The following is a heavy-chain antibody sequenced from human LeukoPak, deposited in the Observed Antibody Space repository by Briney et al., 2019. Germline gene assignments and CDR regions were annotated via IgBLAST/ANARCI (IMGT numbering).Heavy chain of an antibody. V-gene: IGHV3-23*01. CDR2: ISGSGGST. Sequence: GGSLRLSCAASGFAFSSYAMSWVRQAPGKGLEWVSAISGSGGSTYYADSVKGRFTISRDNSKNTLYLQMNSLRAEDTAVYYCAKFLPTHIVVANYYFDYWGQGTLVTVSS. CDR1: GFAFSSYA. D-gene: IGHD2-21*01. CDR3: AKFLPTHIVVANYYFDY. J-gene: IGHJ4*02.